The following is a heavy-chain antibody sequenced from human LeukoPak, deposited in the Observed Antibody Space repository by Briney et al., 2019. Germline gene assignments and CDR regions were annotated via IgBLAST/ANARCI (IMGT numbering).Heavy chain of an antibody. D-gene: IGHD5-18*01. Sequence: GGSLRLSCAASGFTFSSYAMSWVRQAPGKGLEWVSAISGSGGSTYYADSVKGRFTISRDNSKNTLYLQMNSLRAEDTAVYYCAKGGYSYGFSLGGFDPWGQGTLVTVSS. CDR2: ISGSGGST. V-gene: IGHV3-23*01. CDR1: GFTFSSYA. J-gene: IGHJ5*02. CDR3: AKGGYSYGFSLGGFDP.